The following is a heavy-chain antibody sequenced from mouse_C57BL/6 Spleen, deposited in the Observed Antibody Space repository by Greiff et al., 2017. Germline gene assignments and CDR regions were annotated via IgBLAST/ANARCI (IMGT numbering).Heavy chain of an antibody. Sequence: EVKLVESGGGLVQPGGSLRLSCAASGFTFTDYYMSWVRQPPGKALEWLGFIRNKANGYTTEYSASVKGRFTISRDNSQVILYLTMNALRAEDSATYYCARSRPLYWYFDVWGTGTTVTVSS. J-gene: IGHJ1*03. CDR3: ARSRPLYWYFDV. V-gene: IGHV7-3*01. CDR2: IRNKANGYTT. CDR1: GFTFTDYY.